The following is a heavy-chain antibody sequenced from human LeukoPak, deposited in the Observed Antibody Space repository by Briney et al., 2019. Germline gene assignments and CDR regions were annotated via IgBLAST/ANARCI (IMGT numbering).Heavy chain of an antibody. CDR2: ISGSGGST. D-gene: IGHD2-15*01. CDR1: GFTFNSYS. J-gene: IGHJ4*02. CDR3: ANGWSPDY. Sequence: PGGSLRLSCAASGFTFNSYSLSWVRQAPGKGLEWVSGISGSGGSTYYADSVKGRFTIFRDNSKNTLYLQMNSLRAEDTAVYHCANGWSPDYWGRGTLVTVSS. V-gene: IGHV3-23*01.